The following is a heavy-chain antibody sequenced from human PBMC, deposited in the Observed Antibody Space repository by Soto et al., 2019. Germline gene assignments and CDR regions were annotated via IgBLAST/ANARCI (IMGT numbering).Heavy chain of an antibody. CDR3: ARGAAVTPLLYGMDV. J-gene: IGHJ6*02. CDR1: GGSISSSNW. CDR2: IYHSGST. D-gene: IGHD4-17*01. V-gene: IGHV4-4*02. Sequence: QVQLQESGPGLVKPSGTLSLTCAVSGGSISSSNWWSWVRQPPGKGLEWIGEIYHSGSTNYNPSLMSRVTISVDKSKNQFSLKLSSVTAADTAVYYCARGAAVTPLLYGMDVWGQGTTVTVSS.